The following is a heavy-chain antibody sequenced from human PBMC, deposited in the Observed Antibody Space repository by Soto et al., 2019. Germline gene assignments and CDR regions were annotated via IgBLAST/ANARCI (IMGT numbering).Heavy chain of an antibody. J-gene: IGHJ6*03. CDR3: ARSPLKGSGRYPGYMAV. Sequence: QVQLVQSGAEVKKPGASVKVSCKASGYTFTGYYMHWVRQAPGQGLEWMGWINPNSGGTNYAQKFQGWVTRTRDTSISTAYMELSRLRSDDTAVYYCARSPLKGSGRYPGYMAVWGKGTTVTVSS. D-gene: IGHD3-10*01. CDR1: GYTFTGYY. CDR2: INPNSGGT. V-gene: IGHV1-2*04.